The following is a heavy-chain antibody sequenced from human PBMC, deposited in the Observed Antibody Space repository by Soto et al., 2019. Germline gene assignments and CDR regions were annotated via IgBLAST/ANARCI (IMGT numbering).Heavy chain of an antibody. V-gene: IGHV4-39*01. J-gene: IGHJ4*02. CDR2: IYYSGST. Sequence: PSETLSLTCTVSGGSISSSSYYWGWIRQPPGKGLEWIGSIYYSGSTYYNPSLKSRVTISVDTSKNQFSLKLSSVTAADTAVYYCARHDRQQLFVDYWGQGTLVTVSS. D-gene: IGHD6-13*01. CDR3: ARHDRQQLFVDY. CDR1: GGSISSSSYY.